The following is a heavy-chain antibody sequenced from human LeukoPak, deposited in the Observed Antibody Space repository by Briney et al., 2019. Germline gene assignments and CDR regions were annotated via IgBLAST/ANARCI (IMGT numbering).Heavy chain of an antibody. CDR1: GFTFDDYA. J-gene: IGHJ6*02. Sequence: GGSLRLSCAASGFTFDDYAMHWVRQAPGKGLEWVSGISWNSGSIGYADSVKGRFTISRDNAKNSLYLQMNSLRAEDTALYYCAKGDTAMVMGYYYGMDVWGQGTTVTVSS. CDR3: AKGDTAMVMGYYYGMDV. CDR2: ISWNSGSI. V-gene: IGHV3-9*01. D-gene: IGHD5-18*01.